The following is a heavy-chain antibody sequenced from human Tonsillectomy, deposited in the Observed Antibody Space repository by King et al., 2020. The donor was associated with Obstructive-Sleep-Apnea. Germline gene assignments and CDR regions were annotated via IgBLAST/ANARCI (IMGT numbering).Heavy chain of an antibody. CDR3: ARVGGFFDY. Sequence: QLQESGSGLVKPSQTLSLTCAVSGGSISSGGYSWSWIRQPPGKGLEWIGYIYHSGSTYYNPSLKSRVNISVDRSKNQFSLKLSSVTAADTAVYYCARVGGFFDYWGQGTLVTVSS. J-gene: IGHJ4*02. V-gene: IGHV4-30-2*01. CDR2: IYHSGST. D-gene: IGHD5-12*01. CDR1: GGSISSGGYS.